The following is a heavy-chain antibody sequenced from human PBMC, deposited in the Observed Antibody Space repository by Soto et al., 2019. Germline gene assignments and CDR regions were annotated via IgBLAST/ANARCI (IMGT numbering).Heavy chain of an antibody. V-gene: IGHV4-4*02. Sequence: QVQLQESGPGLVKPSGTLSLTCAVSGGSISSSNWWSWVRQPPGKGLEWIGEIYHSGSTNYNPSLKSRVTISVHKSKNQFSLKLSSVTAADTAVYYCARAKYYDILTGYLPNDYWGQGTLVTVSS. J-gene: IGHJ4*02. D-gene: IGHD3-9*01. CDR2: IYHSGST. CDR3: ARAKYYDILTGYLPNDY. CDR1: GGSISSSNW.